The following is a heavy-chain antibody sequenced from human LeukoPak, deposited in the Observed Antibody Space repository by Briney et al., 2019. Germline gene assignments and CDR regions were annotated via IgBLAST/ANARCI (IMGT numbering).Heavy chain of an antibody. D-gene: IGHD3-22*01. CDR2: IKQDGSEK. J-gene: IGHJ4*02. CDR1: GFTFSSYW. Sequence: GGSMRLSCAASGFTFSSYWMSWVRQAPGKGLEWVATIKQDGSEKDFVDSVKGRFTISRDNAKNSLYLQMNSLRAEDTALYYCARVGYYYHYWGQGTLVTVSS. CDR3: ARVGYYYHY. V-gene: IGHV3-7*01.